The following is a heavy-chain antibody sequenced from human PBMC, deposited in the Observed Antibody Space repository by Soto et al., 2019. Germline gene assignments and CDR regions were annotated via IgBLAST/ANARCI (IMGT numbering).Heavy chain of an antibody. V-gene: IGHV3-23*01. Sequence: EVQLLESGGGLVQPGGSLRLSCAASGFTFSSYAMSWVRQAPGKGLEWVSAISGSGGSTYYADSVKGRFTISRDNSKNTLYLQMNSLRAEDTAVYYCAKYPQKGGYCSSTSCYPLYWYFDLWGRGTLVTVSS. CDR1: GFTFSSYA. J-gene: IGHJ2*01. CDR3: AKYPQKGGYCSSTSCYPLYWYFDL. CDR2: ISGSGGST. D-gene: IGHD2-2*03.